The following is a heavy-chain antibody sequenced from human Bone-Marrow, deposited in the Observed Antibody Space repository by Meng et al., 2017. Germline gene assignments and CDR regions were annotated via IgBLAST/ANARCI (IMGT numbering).Heavy chain of an antibody. D-gene: IGHD2-15*01. CDR2: MYNRGST. CDR1: GGSITRGAYS. CDR3: ARECRGHQGGVCVY. Sequence: QVQLQESGPGLVKPSQTLSLTCTVSGGSITRGAYSWSCIRQSPRKGLEGIGYMYNRGSTYYNTSLKSRVTISGDTTTKECSKKLRFVNAADAAVYYCARECRGHQGGVCVYWGQGNLVTVSS. V-gene: IGHV4-30-4*01. J-gene: IGHJ4*02.